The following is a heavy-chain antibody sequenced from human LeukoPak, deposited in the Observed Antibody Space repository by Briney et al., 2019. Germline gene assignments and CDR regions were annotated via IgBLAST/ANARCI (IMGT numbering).Heavy chain of an antibody. V-gene: IGHV3-23*01. CDR2: ISGSGGST. CDR1: GFTVSSNY. D-gene: IGHD3-9*01. CDR3: AKVRYFDWLSPFNYFDP. Sequence: PGGSLRLSCAASGFTVSSNYMSWVRQAPGKVLEWASGISGSGGSTDYADSVKGRFTISRDNSKNTLYLQMNSLRAEDTAVYYCAKVRYFDWLSPFNYFDPWGQGTLVTVSS. J-gene: IGHJ5*02.